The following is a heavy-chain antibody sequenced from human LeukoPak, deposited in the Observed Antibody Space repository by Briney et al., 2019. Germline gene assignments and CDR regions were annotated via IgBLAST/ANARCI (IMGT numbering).Heavy chain of an antibody. CDR3: AKEVTYCSSSSCNDAFDV. V-gene: IGHV3-30*02. J-gene: IGHJ3*01. CDR2: IRFDGSDE. CDR1: GFRFSTSG. D-gene: IGHD2-2*01. Sequence: GRSLRLSCAASGFRFSTSGMHWVRQAPGKGLEWVSFIRFDGSDEDHGDSVKGRFTISRDNSKNTMYLQMNSLRAEDTAVYYCAKEVTYCSSSSCNDAFDVWGRGTMVIVSS.